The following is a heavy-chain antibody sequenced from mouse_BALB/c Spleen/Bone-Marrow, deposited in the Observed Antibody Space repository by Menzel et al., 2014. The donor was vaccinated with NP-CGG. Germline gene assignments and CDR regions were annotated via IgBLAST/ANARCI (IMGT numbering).Heavy chain of an antibody. D-gene: IGHD1-1*01. CDR2: IRSKSNNYAT. CDR3: VRRESDNYGGFAS. J-gene: IGHJ3*01. Sequence: VQLKDSGGGLVQPKGSLKLSCAASGFTFKTYAMNWVRQAPGKGLEWVARIRSKSNNYATYYVDSVKNRFTISRDDSQNMLYLQMNNLKTEDTAMYYCVRRESDNYGGFASWGQGTLVTVSA. V-gene: IGHV10-1*02. CDR1: GFTFKTYA.